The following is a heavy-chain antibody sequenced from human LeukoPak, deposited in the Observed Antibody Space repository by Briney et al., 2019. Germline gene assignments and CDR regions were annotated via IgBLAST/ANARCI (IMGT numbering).Heavy chain of an antibody. J-gene: IGHJ5*02. CDR2: INHSGST. CDR3: ARGEYCSSTSCYPNWFDP. V-gene: IGHV4-34*01. D-gene: IGHD2-2*01. CDR1: GGSFSGYY. Sequence: SETLSLTXAVYGGSFSGYYWSWIRQTPGKGLEWIGEINHSGSTNYNPSLKSRGTISVDTSKNQFSLKLSSVTAADTAVYYCARGEYCSSTSCYPNWFDPWGQGTLVTVSS.